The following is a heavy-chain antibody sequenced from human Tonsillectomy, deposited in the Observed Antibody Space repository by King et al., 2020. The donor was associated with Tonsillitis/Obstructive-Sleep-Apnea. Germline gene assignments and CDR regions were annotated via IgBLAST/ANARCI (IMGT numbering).Heavy chain of an antibody. D-gene: IGHD7-27*01. CDR3: ASNWGSPSNFEY. CDR2: INPNTGGT. Sequence: QLVQSGAEVKKPGASVKVSCRASGYTFTGYYIHWVRQAPGQGLEWMGWINPNTGGTNYAQKFQGRVTLTRDASISTAYMELSRLRSDDTAVYYCASNWGSPSNFEYWGQGTLVTVSS. V-gene: IGHV1-2*02. J-gene: IGHJ4*02. CDR1: GYTFTGYY.